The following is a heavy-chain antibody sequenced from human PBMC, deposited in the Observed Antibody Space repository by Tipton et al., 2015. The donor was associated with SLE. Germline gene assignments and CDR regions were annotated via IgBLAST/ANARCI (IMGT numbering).Heavy chain of an antibody. Sequence: TLSLTCTVSGGSISSHYWSWIRQPPGKGLEWIGYIFYSGGTNYSPFLNSRITISVDTSKNQFSLKLSPVTAADTAVYYCTRLVGNYYYGMDVWGQGTTVTVSS. V-gene: IGHV4-59*11. CDR1: GGSISSHY. D-gene: IGHD1-26*01. CDR3: TRLVGNYYYGMDV. CDR2: IFYSGGT. J-gene: IGHJ6*02.